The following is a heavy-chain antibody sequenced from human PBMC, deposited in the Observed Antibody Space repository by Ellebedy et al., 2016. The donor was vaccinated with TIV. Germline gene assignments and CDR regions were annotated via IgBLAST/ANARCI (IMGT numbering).Heavy chain of an antibody. CDR3: ARSSGSYSQID. V-gene: IGHV3-33*01. D-gene: IGHD1-26*01. CDR1: GLTFSSYG. CDR2: IWYDGSNK. J-gene: IGHJ4*02. Sequence: PGGSLRLSCAASGLTFSSYGMHWVRQAPGKGLEWVAVIWYDGSNKYYADSVKGRFTISRDNSKNTLYLQMNSLRAEDTAVYYCARSSGSYSQIDWGQGTLVTVSS.